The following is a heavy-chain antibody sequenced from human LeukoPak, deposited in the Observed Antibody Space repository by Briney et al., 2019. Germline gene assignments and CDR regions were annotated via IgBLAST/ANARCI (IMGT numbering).Heavy chain of an antibody. J-gene: IGHJ4*02. V-gene: IGHV3-21*01. CDR3: ARDRNLNGDYATSDY. CDR1: GFTFSSYS. D-gene: IGHD4-17*01. Sequence: GGSLRLSCAASGFTFSSYSMNWVRQAPGKGLEWVSSISSSSSFIHYADSVKGRFTISRDNAKNSLYLQMNSLRAEDTAVFYCARDRNLNGDYATSDYWGQGTLVTVSS. CDR2: ISSSSSFI.